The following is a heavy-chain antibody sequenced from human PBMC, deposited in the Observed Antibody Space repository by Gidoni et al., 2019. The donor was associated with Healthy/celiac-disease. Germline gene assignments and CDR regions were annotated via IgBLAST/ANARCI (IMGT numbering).Heavy chain of an antibody. J-gene: IGHJ4*02. Sequence: EVQLLESGGGLVQPGGSLRLSCAASGFTFSSYAMSCVRQAPGKGLEWVSAISGSGGSTYYADSVKGRFTISRDNSKNTLYLQMNSLRAEDTAVYYCAKPGSGWRTLGEDYWGQGTLVTVSS. D-gene: IGHD6-19*01. V-gene: IGHV3-23*01. CDR2: ISGSGGST. CDR1: GFTFSSYA. CDR3: AKPGSGWRTLGEDY.